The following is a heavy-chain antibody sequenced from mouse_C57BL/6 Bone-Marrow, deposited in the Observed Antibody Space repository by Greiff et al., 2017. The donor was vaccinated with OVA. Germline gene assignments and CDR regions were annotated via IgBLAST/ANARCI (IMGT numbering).Heavy chain of an antibody. V-gene: IGHV2-4*01. J-gene: IGHJ1*03. CDR3: ATSPLLRYRYFDV. Sequence: QVQLQQSGPGLVQPSQSLSITCTVSGFSLTSYGVHWVRQPPGKGLEWLGVIWSGGSTDYNAAFISRLSISKDNSKSQVFFKMNSLQADDTAIYDCATSPLLRYRYFDVWGTGTTVTVSS. D-gene: IGHD1-1*01. CDR2: IWSGGST. CDR1: GFSLTSYG.